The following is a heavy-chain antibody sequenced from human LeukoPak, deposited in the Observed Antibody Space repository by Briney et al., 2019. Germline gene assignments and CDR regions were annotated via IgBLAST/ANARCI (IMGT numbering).Heavy chain of an antibody. CDR1: GGSISSYY. D-gene: IGHD4-23*01. CDR2: IYYSGST. Sequence: SETLSHTCTVSGGSISSYYWSWIRQPPGKGLEWIGYIYYSGSTNYNPSLKSRVTISVDTSKNQFSLKLSSVTAADTAVYYCARQRLTVVDAFDIWGQGTMVTVSS. V-gene: IGHV4-59*08. J-gene: IGHJ3*02. CDR3: ARQRLTVVDAFDI.